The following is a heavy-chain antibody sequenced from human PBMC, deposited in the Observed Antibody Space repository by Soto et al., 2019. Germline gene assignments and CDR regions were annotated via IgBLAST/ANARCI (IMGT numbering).Heavy chain of an antibody. J-gene: IGHJ4*02. Sequence: PGRSMRLSCAASGLTFSSYALSWIRQDPGKGLESASAISGSGGSTYYADSVKGRFTISRDNSKNTLYLQMNSLRAEDTAVYYCAKADYYYESSGYHYNGYFNYWSEGTLVTISS. CDR3: AKADYYYESSGYHYNGYFNY. V-gene: IGHV3-23*01. CDR2: ISGSGGST. D-gene: IGHD3-22*01. CDR1: GLTFSSYA.